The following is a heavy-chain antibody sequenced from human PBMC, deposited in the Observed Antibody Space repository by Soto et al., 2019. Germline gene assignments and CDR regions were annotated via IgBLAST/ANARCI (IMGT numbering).Heavy chain of an antibody. CDR3: ARHGAPYYDILTGYYSSYYFDY. V-gene: IGHV4-39*01. CDR2: IYYSGST. Sequence: SETLSLTCTFSGGSISSSSYYLGWIRQPPGKGLEWIGSIYYSGSTYYNPSLKSRVTISVDTSKNQFSLKLSSVTAADTAVYYCARHGAPYYDILTGYYSSYYFDYWGQGTLVTVSS. D-gene: IGHD3-9*01. J-gene: IGHJ4*02. CDR1: GGSISSSSYY.